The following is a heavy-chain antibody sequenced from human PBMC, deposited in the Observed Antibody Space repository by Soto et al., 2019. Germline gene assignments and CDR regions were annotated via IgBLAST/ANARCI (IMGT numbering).Heavy chain of an antibody. J-gene: IGHJ5*02. D-gene: IGHD2-15*01. Sequence: GGSLRLSCAASGFTFSSYAMSWVRQAPGKGLEWVSAISGSGGSTYYADSVKGRFTIARDNSKNTLYLQMNSLRAEDTAVYYCAKAYCSGGSCYDPFDNWFDPWGQGTLVTVSS. CDR1: GFTFSSYA. CDR3: AKAYCSGGSCYDPFDNWFDP. CDR2: ISGSGGST. V-gene: IGHV3-23*01.